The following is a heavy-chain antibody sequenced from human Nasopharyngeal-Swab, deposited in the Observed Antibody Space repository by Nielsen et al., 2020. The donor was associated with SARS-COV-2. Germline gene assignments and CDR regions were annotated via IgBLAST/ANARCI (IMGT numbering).Heavy chain of an antibody. Sequence: GGSLRLSCAASGFTFSSYAMSWVRQAPGKGLEWVSAIRGSGGSTYYADSVKGRFTISRDNSKNTLYLQINSLRAEDTAVYYCAWDQWLAFHNWFDPWGQGTLVTVSS. D-gene: IGHD6-19*01. CDR2: IRGSGGST. CDR3: AWDQWLAFHNWFDP. CDR1: GFTFSSYA. J-gene: IGHJ5*02. V-gene: IGHV3-23*01.